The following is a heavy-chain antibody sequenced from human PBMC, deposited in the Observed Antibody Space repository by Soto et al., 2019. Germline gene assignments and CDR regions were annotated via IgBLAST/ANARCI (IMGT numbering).Heavy chain of an antibody. V-gene: IGHV1-2*02. Sequence: ASVKVSCKASGFTFSAYYIYWVRQAPGQGLEWIGWINPNSGGTNNAQKFQGRVTMTRDTSTSTVYMELSALIPDDTAVYYCARSPLDEYSSSWRSAYYGMDVWGQGTTVTVSS. J-gene: IGHJ6*02. CDR1: GFTFSAYY. CDR3: ARSPLDEYSSSWRSAYYGMDV. CDR2: INPNSGGT. D-gene: IGHD6-13*01.